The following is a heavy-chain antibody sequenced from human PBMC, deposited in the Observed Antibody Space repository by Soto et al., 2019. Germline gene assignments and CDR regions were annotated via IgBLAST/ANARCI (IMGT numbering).Heavy chain of an antibody. V-gene: IGHV1-18*01. CDR2: ISTYNGDT. D-gene: IGHD6-19*01. CDR1: GFTFTHYA. J-gene: IGHJ4*02. CDR3: ARDPSNTSGNFPYFDF. Sequence: QVQLVQSGAEVKKPGASVTVSCKTSGFTFTHYAITWVRQAPGQGLEWMGWISTYNGDTKYAQKLQGRVTMTTDRSSSTAYMELRSLGFDDTAVYYCARDPSNTSGNFPYFDFWGQGILVTVSS.